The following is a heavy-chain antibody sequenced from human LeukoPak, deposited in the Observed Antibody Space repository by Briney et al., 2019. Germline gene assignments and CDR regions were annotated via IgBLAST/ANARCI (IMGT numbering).Heavy chain of an antibody. CDR2: INTDSGNP. V-gene: IGHV7-4-1*02. CDR3: AREILRFDI. CDR1: GYTFTSYY. J-gene: IGHJ3*02. Sequence: GASVKVSCEASGYTFTSYYMHWVRQAPGQGLEWMGWINTDSGNPTYAQDFTGRFVFSLDSSVSTAYLQISNLMPEDTAKYYCAREILRFDIWGQGTMVTVSS.